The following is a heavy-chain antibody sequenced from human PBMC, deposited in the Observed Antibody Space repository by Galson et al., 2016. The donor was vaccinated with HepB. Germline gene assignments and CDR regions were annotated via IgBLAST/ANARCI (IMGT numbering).Heavy chain of an antibody. CDR2: ISAYNGNT. Sequence: SVKVSCKASGYTFTSYGINWVRQAPGQGLEWMGWISAYNGNTNYAQNFKGRVTMTTDTSTFTAYMELRSLRSDDTAVYYCAGDPAPAAPRNWFDPWGQGTLVTVSS. V-gene: IGHV1-18*01. J-gene: IGHJ5*02. CDR1: GYTFTSYG. D-gene: IGHD2-2*01. CDR3: AGDPAPAAPRNWFDP.